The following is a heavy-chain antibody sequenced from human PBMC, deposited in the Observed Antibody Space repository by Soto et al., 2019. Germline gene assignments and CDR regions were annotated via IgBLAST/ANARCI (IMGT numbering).Heavy chain of an antibody. V-gene: IGHV3-23*01. D-gene: IGHD4-17*01. CDR2: ISGSGGST. CDR3: AKVRRGDYGSTTIDY. J-gene: IGHJ4*02. Sequence: EVQLLESGGGLVQPGGSLRLSCAASGFTFSSYAMSWVRQAPGKGLEWVSAISGSGGSTYYADSVKGRFTIHRDNSKNTLYLQMKSQRAEDTAVYYCAKVRRGDYGSTTIDYWGQGTLVTVSS. CDR1: GFTFSSYA.